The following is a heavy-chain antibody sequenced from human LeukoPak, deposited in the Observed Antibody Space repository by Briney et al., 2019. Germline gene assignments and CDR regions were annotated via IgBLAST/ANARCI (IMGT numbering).Heavy chain of an antibody. J-gene: IGHJ5*02. D-gene: IGHD2-2*01. CDR2: MSLDGSSI. CDR3: AKGDIVVVPAASDGFDP. V-gene: IGHV3-30*07. Sequence: PGGSLRLSCLASGFAFNTQAMHWVRQAPGKGLEWLAVMSLDGSSIYYADSVKGRFTISRDNSKNTLYLQMNSLRAEDTAVYYCAKGDIVVVPAASDGFDPWGQGTLVTVSS. CDR1: GFAFNTQA.